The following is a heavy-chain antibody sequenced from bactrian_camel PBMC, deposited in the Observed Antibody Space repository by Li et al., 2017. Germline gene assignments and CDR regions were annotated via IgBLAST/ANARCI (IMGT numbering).Heavy chain of an antibody. CDR2: ISGGGGVT. Sequence: QLVESGGGLVQPRGSLRLSCVASGFTFNNYWMYWVRQRPGKGLAWVSSISGGGGVTNYVDSVKGRFTISRDNAKNTVNLQMNSLKPEDTAMYYCATVRGQAGDAANCFKGWAAFNYFGQGTQVTVS. V-gene: IGHV3S25*01. D-gene: IGHD5*01. CDR3: ATVRGQAGDAANCFKGWAAFNY. J-gene: IGHJ4*01. CDR1: GFTFNNYW.